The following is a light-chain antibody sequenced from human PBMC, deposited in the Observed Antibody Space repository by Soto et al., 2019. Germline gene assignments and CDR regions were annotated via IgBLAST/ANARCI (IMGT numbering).Light chain of an antibody. CDR3: QQSYSTPLT. Sequence: DLQMTLSPSSLSASVGDRVTITCRASQSISSYLNWYQQKPGKAPKLLIYAASSLQSRVPSRFSGSASVTDFTLTISSLQPEDFETYYCQQSYSTPLTFGSGTHVEIK. CDR2: AAS. V-gene: IGKV1-39*01. CDR1: QSISSY. J-gene: IGKJ4*01.